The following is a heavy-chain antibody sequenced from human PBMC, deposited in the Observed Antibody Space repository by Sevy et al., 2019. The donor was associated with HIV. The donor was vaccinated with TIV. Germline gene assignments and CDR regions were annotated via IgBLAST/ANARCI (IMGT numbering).Heavy chain of an antibody. V-gene: IGHV4-39*01. CDR1: GASISSSGYY. D-gene: IGHD6-19*01. Sequence: SETLSLTCSVSGASISSSGYYWGWIRQPPGKGLEWIASIRYSGSTFYNPSLRSPLTISADTSKTQFSLKLNSVTAADTARYYCAGPTLTYSSGWSYYDYWGQGTVVTVSS. CDR2: IRYSGST. CDR3: AGPTLTYSSGWSYYDY. J-gene: IGHJ4*02.